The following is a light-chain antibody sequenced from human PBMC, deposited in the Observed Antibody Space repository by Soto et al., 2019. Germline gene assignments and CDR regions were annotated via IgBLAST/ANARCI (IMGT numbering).Light chain of an antibody. CDR3: QQYDSYFT. J-gene: IGKJ4*01. CDR1: QSISSW. V-gene: IGKV1-5*03. Sequence: DIQMTQFPSTLSASVGERVTITCRASQSISSWLAWYQQKPGKAPKLLIYKASNLESGVPSRFSGSGSGTEFTLTISSLQPDDFATDYCQQYDSYFTFGGGTMVEIK. CDR2: KAS.